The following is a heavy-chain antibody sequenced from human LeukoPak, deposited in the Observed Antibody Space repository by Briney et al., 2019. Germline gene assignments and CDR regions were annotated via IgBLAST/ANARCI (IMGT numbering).Heavy chain of an antibody. J-gene: IGHJ6*03. D-gene: IGHD5-18*01. CDR1: GFTFSSYA. CDR3: AIDGVGGYAYGDYYYYYMDV. CDR2: ISGDGDST. V-gene: IGHV3-23*01. Sequence: GGSLRLSCVDSGFTFSSYAMSWVRQAPGKGLEWVSGISGDGDSTYNADSVKGRFTISRDNSKNTLYLQMNSLRAEDTAVYYCAIDGVGGYAYGDYYYYYMDVWGKGTTVTVSS.